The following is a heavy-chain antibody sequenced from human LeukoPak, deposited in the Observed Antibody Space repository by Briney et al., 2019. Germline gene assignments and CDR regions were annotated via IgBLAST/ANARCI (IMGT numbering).Heavy chain of an antibody. Sequence: SETLSLTCAVYGGSFSGYYWSWIRQPPGKGLEWIGEINHSGSTNYNPSLKSRVTISVDTSKNQFSLKLSSVTAADTAVYYCARGLGYYDFWSDLTRFDYWGQGTLVTVSS. D-gene: IGHD3-3*01. V-gene: IGHV4-34*01. J-gene: IGHJ4*02. CDR1: GGSFSGYY. CDR3: ARGLGYYDFWSDLTRFDY. CDR2: INHSGST.